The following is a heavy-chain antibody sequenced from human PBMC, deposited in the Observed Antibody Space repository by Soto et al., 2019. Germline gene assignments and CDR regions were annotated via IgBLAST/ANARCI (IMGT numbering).Heavy chain of an antibody. CDR2: IYYSGST. CDR1: GGSISSSSYY. CDR3: ARLSLGDCSSTSCYFGGAFDI. D-gene: IGHD2-2*01. Sequence: QLQLQESDPGLVKPSETLSLTCTVSGGSISSSSYYWGWIRQPPGKGLEWIGSIYYSGSTYYNPSLKSRVTISVDTSKNQFSLKLSSVTAADTAVYYCARLSLGDCSSTSCYFGGAFDIWGQGTMVTVSS. J-gene: IGHJ3*02. V-gene: IGHV4-39*01.